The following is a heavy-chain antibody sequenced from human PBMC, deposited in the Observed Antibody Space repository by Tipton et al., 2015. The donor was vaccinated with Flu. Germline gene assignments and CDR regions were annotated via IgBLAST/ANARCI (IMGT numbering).Heavy chain of an antibody. CDR1: GYTFAGYY. CDR2: INPNSGGT. CDR3: ARDAGYGDYVGTFDY. J-gene: IGHJ4*02. D-gene: IGHD4-17*01. V-gene: IGHV1-2*06. Sequence: QLVQSGAEVKKPGASVKVSCKASGYTFAGYYMHWVRQAPGQGLEWMGRINPNSGGTNYAQKFQCRVTMTRDTSINTAYMELSRLRSDDTALYYCARDAGYGDYVGTFDYWGQGTLVTVSS.